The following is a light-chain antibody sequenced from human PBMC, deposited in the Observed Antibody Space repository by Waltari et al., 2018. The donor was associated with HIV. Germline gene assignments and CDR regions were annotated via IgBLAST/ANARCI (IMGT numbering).Light chain of an antibody. CDR1: QSLLHSNGYNY. CDR3: MQARQTLFT. V-gene: IGKV2-28*01. CDR2: LGS. Sequence: DIVMTQSPLSLSVTPGQPASISCRSSQSLLHSNGYNYLDWYLQQPGQSPQLLIYLGSNRASGVPDRFSGSGSGTDFTLKISRVEAEDVGVYYCMQARQTLFTFGPGTKVDIK. J-gene: IGKJ3*01.